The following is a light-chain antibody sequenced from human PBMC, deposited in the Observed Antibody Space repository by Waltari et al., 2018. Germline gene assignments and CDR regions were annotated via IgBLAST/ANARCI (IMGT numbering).Light chain of an antibody. Sequence: QSALTQPDSVSGSPGQSVDISCTGPSNEVGDYNNVSWYQHHPGKAPKIIIYEVSDRPSGVPYRCSGSKSGNTASLTISGLQAEDEADYYCSSYAGRSHFLFGTGTRLTVL. J-gene: IGLJ1*01. CDR1: SNEVGDYNN. CDR3: SSYAGRSHFL. V-gene: IGLV2-14*01. CDR2: EVS.